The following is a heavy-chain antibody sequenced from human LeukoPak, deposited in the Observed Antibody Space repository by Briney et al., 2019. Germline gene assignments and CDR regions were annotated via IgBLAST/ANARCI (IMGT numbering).Heavy chain of an antibody. CDR3: AKSYYDSSGYIY. V-gene: IGHV3-30*02. CDR2: IRYDGSNK. CDR1: GFTFSSYG. Sequence: GGSLRLSCAAPGFTFSSYGMHWVRQAPGKGLEWVAFIRYDGSNKYYADSVKGRFTISRGNSKNTLYLQMNSLRAEDTAVYYCAKSYYDSSGYIYWGQGTLVTVSS. J-gene: IGHJ4*02. D-gene: IGHD3-22*01.